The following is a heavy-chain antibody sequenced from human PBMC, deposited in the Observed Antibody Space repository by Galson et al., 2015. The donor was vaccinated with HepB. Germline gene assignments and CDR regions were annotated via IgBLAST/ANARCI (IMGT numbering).Heavy chain of an antibody. J-gene: IGHJ6*02. D-gene: IGHD4-11*01. V-gene: IGHV5-51*01. CDR2: IYPGDSDT. CDR3: ARLSVTTIEHYYYYYGMDV. Sequence: QSGAEVKKPGESLKISCKGSGYSFTSYWIGWVRQMPGKGLEWMGIIYPGDSDTRYSPSFQGQVTISADKSISTAYLQWSSLKASDTAMYYCARLSVTTIEHYYYYYGMDVWGQGTTVTVSS. CDR1: GYSFTSYW.